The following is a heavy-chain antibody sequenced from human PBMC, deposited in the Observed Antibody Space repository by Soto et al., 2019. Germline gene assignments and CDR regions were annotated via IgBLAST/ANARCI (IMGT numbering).Heavy chain of an antibody. V-gene: IGHV3-30*18. J-gene: IGHJ3*01. CDR2: ISYDGSDK. Sequence: QVQLVESGGGVVQPGTSLRLSCAASGFTFNNYGMHWVRQAPGTGLEWVAAISYDGSDKYYADSVKGRLTISRDNSKNTLYLQMDSLRAEDTAVYYCAKDQGIAASHGIDWGQGTMVTVSS. CDR3: AKDQGIAASHGID. D-gene: IGHD6-13*01. CDR1: GFTFNNYG.